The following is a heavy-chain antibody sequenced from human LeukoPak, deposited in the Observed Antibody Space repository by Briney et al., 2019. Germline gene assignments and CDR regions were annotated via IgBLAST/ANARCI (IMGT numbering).Heavy chain of an antibody. J-gene: IGHJ4*02. Sequence: GGSLRLSCTASKFTFSHYGMQWVRQAPGKGLEWVAVISSDGSIKVCADSVKGRFTLSRDNSINTVDLQMNSLRAEDTAVYYCVKEYHSRGFGAYFDYWGQGTLVTVSS. V-gene: IGHV3-30*18. D-gene: IGHD3-3*01. CDR3: VKEYHSRGFGAYFDY. CDR2: ISSDGSIK. CDR1: KFTFSHYG.